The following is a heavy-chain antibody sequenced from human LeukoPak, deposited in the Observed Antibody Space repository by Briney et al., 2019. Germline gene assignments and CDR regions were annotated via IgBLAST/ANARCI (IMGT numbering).Heavy chain of an antibody. CDR3: ATLEQDDAFDI. V-gene: IGHV1-24*01. CDR1: GYTLNELS. J-gene: IGHJ3*02. CDR2: FDPEDGET. Sequence: ASVKVSCKVSGYTLNELSMHWVRQAPGKGLEWMGGFDPEDGETIHAQKFQGRVTMTEDTSTDTAYMELSSLRSEDTAVYYCATLEQDDAFDIWGQGTMVTVSS. D-gene: IGHD3-3*01.